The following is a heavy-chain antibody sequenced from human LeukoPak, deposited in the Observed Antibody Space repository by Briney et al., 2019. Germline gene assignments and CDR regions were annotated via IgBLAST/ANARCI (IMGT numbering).Heavy chain of an antibody. Sequence: PSETLSLTCAVSGYSISSGYYWGWIRQPPGKGPEWIGSIYHSGSTYYNPSLKSRATISVDTSKNQFSLKLSSVTAADTAVYYCARLGQNDFWSGYYLDYWGQGTLVTVSS. D-gene: IGHD3-3*01. J-gene: IGHJ4*02. CDR3: ARLGQNDFWSGYYLDY. CDR2: IYHSGST. CDR1: GYSISSGYY. V-gene: IGHV4-38-2*01.